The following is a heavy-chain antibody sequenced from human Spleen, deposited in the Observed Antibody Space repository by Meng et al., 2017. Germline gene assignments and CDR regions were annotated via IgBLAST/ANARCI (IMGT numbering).Heavy chain of an antibody. D-gene: IGHD6-13*01. J-gene: IGHJ5*02. CDR2: IYYSGST. Sequence: GSLRLSCAASGFYFSNAWMSWVRQAPGKGLEWIGYIYYSGSTYYNPSLKSRVTISVDTSKNQFSLKLSSVTAADTAVYYCARSAAAPWFDPWGQGTLVTVSS. CDR1: GFYFSNAW. CDR3: ARSAAAPWFDP. V-gene: IGHV4-59*01.